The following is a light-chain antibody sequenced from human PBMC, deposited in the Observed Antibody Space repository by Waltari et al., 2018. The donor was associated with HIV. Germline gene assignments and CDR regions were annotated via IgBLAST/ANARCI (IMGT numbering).Light chain of an antibody. CDR2: DVS. Sequence: QSALTQPRSVSGSPGQSVTISCTGTSSNVGGYNYVSWYQQHPGKAPKLMIYDVSKRPSGVPDSFSGSKSGNTASLTISGLQAEDEADYYCCSYAGSYTFEVVFGGGTKLTVL. V-gene: IGLV2-11*01. CDR1: SSNVGGYNY. CDR3: CSYAGSYTFEVV. J-gene: IGLJ2*01.